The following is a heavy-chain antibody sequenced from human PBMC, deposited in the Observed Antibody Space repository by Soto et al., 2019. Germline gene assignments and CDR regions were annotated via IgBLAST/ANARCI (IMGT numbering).Heavy chain of an antibody. CDR1: GFTFSNAW. CDR2: IKSKTDGGTT. J-gene: IGHJ4*02. D-gene: IGHD3-22*01. V-gene: IGHV3-15*01. Sequence: PVGSLRLSCAASGFTFSNAWMSWVRQAPGKGLEWVGRIKSKTDGGTTDYAAPVKGRFTISRDDSKNTLYLQMNSLKTEDTAVYYCTSQGYYYDSSGFFFWGQGTLVTSPQ. CDR3: TSQGYYYDSSGFFF.